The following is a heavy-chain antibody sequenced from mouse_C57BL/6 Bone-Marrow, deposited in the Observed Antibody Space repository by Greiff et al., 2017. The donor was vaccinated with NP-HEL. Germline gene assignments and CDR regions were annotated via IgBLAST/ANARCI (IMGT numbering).Heavy chain of an antibody. CDR1: GYTFTDYE. V-gene: IGHV1-15*01. CDR2: IDPETGGT. J-gene: IGHJ4*01. Sequence: VQLQQSGAELVRPGASVTLSCKASGYTFTDYEMHWVKQTPVHGLEWIGAIDPETGGTAYNQKFKGKAILTADKSSSTAYMELRSLTSEDSAVYYCHYDYDGVGYYAMDYWGQGTSVTVSS. CDR3: HYDYDGVGYYAMDY. D-gene: IGHD2-4*01.